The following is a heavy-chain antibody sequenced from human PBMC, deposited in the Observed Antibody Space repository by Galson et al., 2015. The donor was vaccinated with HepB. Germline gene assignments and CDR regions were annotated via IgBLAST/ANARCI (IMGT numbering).Heavy chain of an antibody. CDR3: ARAPAADYFDY. V-gene: IGHV4-39*07. CDR1: GGSISSSSYY. D-gene: IGHD6-25*01. CDR2: IYYSGST. J-gene: IGHJ4*02. Sequence: SETLSLTCTVSGGSISSSSYYWGWIRQPPGKGLEWIGSIYYSGSTYYNPSLKSRVTISVDPSKNQFSLKLSSVTAADTAVYYCARAPAADYFDYWGQGTLVTVSS.